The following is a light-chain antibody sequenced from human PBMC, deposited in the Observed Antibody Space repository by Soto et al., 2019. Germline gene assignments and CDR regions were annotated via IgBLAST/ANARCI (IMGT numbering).Light chain of an antibody. CDR2: AAS. CDR1: QAIRND. J-gene: IGKJ1*01. V-gene: IGKV1-6*01. CDR3: LQDYNYPWP. Sequence: IQMTQSPASLSSSVGDRVTITCRASQAIRNDLGWYQQKPGKAPKLLIYAASSLQSGVPSRFSGSGSGTDFTLTISSLQPADFATYYCLQDYNYPWPFGQGTQVAIK.